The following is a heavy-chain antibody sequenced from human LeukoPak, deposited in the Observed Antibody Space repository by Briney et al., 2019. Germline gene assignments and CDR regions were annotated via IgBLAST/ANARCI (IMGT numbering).Heavy chain of an antibody. Sequence: ASVKVSCKASGYTFTGYYMHWVRQAPGQGLEWMGWINPNSGGTNYAQKFQGRVTMTRDTSISTAYMELSRLRSDDTAVYYCARAYDFGDAFDIWGQGTMVTVSS. D-gene: IGHD3-3*01. CDR1: GYTFTGYY. J-gene: IGHJ3*02. CDR3: ARAYDFGDAFDI. V-gene: IGHV1-2*02. CDR2: INPNSGGT.